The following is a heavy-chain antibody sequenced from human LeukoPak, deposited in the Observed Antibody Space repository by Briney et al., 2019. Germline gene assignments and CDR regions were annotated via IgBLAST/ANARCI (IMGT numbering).Heavy chain of an antibody. V-gene: IGHV1-69*13. CDR1: GGTFSGYA. CDR3: ARYFHGSGTYGYYYYMDV. J-gene: IGHJ6*03. Sequence: ASVKVSCKASGGTFSGYAISWVRQAPGQGLEWMGGIIPIFGTTNYAQKFQGRVTITADESTSTAYMELSSLRSEDTAVYYCARYFHGSGTYGYYYYMDVWGKGTTVTVSS. D-gene: IGHD3-10*01. CDR2: IIPIFGTT.